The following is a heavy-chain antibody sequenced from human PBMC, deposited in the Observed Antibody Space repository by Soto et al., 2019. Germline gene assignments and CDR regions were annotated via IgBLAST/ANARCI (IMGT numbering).Heavy chain of an antibody. D-gene: IGHD3-3*01. CDR2: ISSSSSTI. Sequence: GGSLRLSCAASGFTFSSYSMNWVRQAPGKGLEWVSYISSSSSTIYYADSVKGRFTISRDNAKNSLYLQMNSLRAEDTAVYYCARDPFSDPDPGVDYYYYYMDVWGKGTTVTVSS. CDR1: GFTFSSYS. V-gene: IGHV3-48*01. CDR3: ARDPFSDPDPGVDYYYYYMDV. J-gene: IGHJ6*03.